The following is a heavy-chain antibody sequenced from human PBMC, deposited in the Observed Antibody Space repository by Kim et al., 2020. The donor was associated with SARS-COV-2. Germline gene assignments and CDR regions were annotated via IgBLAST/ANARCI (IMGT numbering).Heavy chain of an antibody. Sequence: ASVKVSCKASGYTFTGYYMHWVRQAPGQGLEWMGRINPNSGGTNYAQKFQGRVTMTRDTSISTAYMELSRLRSDDTVVYYCARGATSHYYGSGSYDAFDIWGQGTMVTVSS. J-gene: IGHJ3*02. CDR1: GYTFTGYY. CDR3: ARGATSHYYGSGSYDAFDI. V-gene: IGHV1-2*05. D-gene: IGHD3-10*01. CDR2: INPNSGGT.